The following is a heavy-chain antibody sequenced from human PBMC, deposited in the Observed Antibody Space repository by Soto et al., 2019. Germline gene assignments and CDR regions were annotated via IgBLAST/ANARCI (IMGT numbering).Heavy chain of an antibody. CDR3: ARDQYDVGSGSYYYAREV. J-gene: IGHJ6*01. CDR2: IYYTGST. V-gene: IGHV4-61*01. CDR1: GGSVSSESHY. D-gene: IGHD3-3*01. Sequence: SETLSLTCTVSGGSVSSESHYWSWIRQTPGKGLEWIGYIYYTGSTNYNPSLKGRVTMSVDTSRDQVSLRLRSVTRADTAVYYCARDQYDVGSGSYYYAREVWRKGTKVTVAS.